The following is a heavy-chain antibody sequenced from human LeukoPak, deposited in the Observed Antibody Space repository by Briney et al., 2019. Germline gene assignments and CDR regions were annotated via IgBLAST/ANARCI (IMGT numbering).Heavy chain of an antibody. Sequence: GGSLRLSCAASGFTFSSYSMNWVCQAPGKGLEWVSYISSTSSTIYYADSVKGRFTISRDNAKNSLFLQMNSLRAEDTAVYYCARDLTMSGTTTDFWGQGILVTVSS. J-gene: IGHJ4*02. CDR1: GFTFSSYS. CDR3: ARDLTMSGTTTDF. CDR2: ISSTSSTI. V-gene: IGHV3-48*01. D-gene: IGHD1-1*01.